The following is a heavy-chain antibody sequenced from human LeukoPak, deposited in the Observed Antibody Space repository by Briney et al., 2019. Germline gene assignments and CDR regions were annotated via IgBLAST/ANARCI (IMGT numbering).Heavy chain of an antibody. CDR2: ISSSSSYI. J-gene: IGHJ4*02. Sequence: GGSLRLSCAAPGFTFSSYSMNWVRQAPGKGLEWVSSISSSSSYIYYADSVKGRFTISRDNAKNSLYLQMNSLRAEDTAVYYCAAGIFPTDYWGQGTLVTVSS. CDR3: AAGIFPTDY. D-gene: IGHD2-15*01. CDR1: GFTFSSYS. V-gene: IGHV3-21*01.